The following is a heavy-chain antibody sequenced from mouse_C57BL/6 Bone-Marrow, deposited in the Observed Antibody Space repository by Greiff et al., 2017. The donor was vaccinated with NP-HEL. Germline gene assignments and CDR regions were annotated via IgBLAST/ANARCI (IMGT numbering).Heavy chain of an antibody. V-gene: IGHV1-4*01. CDR1: GYTFTSYT. CDR3: EPRCNPYWYFDV. Sequence: QVQLQQSGAELARPGASVKMSCKASGYTFTSYTMHWVKQRPGQGLEWIGYINPSSGYTKYNQKFKDKATLTADKSSSTAYMQLSSLTSADSAVYYGEPRCNPYWYFDVWATGTTVTSPS. J-gene: IGHJ1*03. D-gene: IGHD2-1*01. CDR2: INPSSGYT.